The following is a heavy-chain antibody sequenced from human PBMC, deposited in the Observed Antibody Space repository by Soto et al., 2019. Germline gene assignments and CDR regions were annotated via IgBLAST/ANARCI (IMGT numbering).Heavy chain of an antibody. CDR1: GFTFSNFC. J-gene: IGHJ4*02. D-gene: IGHD6-19*01. Sequence: PRLSCAASGFTFSNFCIHGVRQAPGKGLEWVAVISYGGSNEFYAESVKGRFTISRDNSKNTVFLQMNSLRTEDTAVYYCAKDRSSDWSLDNWGQGALVTVSS. CDR3: AKDRSSDWSLDN. CDR2: ISYGGSNE. V-gene: IGHV3-30*18.